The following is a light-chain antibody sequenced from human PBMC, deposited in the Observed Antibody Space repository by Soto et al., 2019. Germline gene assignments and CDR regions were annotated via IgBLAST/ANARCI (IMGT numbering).Light chain of an antibody. Sequence: DIQMTQSPTSLSASVGDRVTITCRASQDIRNFVAWYQQKPGKAPKLLIYAASTLQSGVPSRFSGSGSGTDFTPPINSLQPEDVSTYSCQKYSSVPVFGPGTKVEIK. CDR2: AAS. CDR3: QKYSSVPV. CDR1: QDIRNF. V-gene: IGKV1-27*01. J-gene: IGKJ3*01.